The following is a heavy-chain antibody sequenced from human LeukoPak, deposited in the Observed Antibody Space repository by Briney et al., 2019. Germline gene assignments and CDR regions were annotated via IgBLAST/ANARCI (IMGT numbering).Heavy chain of an antibody. D-gene: IGHD3-10*01. CDR1: GFTFSSYA. CDR3: ARVVNYYGSAGPDAFDI. Sequence: GGSLRLSCAAAGFTFSSYAMHWVRQAPGKGLEWVAVISYDGSNKYYADSVKGRFTSSRDNSKNTLYLQMNSVRAEDTAVYYCARVVNYYGSAGPDAFDIWGQGTMVTVCS. CDR2: ISYDGSNK. V-gene: IGHV3-30-3*01. J-gene: IGHJ3*02.